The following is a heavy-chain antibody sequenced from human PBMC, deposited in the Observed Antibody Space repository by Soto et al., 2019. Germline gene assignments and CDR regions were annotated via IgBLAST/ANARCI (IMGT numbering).Heavy chain of an antibody. D-gene: IGHD3-3*01. CDR1: GFTFSSYG. CDR2: ISSSSSYT. Sequence: PGGSLRLSCAASGFTFSSYGMHWVRQAPGKGLERVAVISYISSSSSYTNYADSVKGRVTISRDNAKNSLYLQMNSLRAEDTALYHCARDLQPITIFGGVNAPYMDVWGKGTTVTVSS. CDR3: ARDLQPITIFGGVNAPYMDV. J-gene: IGHJ6*03. V-gene: IGHV3-21*04.